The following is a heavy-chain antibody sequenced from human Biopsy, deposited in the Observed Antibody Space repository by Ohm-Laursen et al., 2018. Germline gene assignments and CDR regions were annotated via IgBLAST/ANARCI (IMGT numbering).Heavy chain of an antibody. V-gene: IGHV3-53*01. J-gene: IGHJ4*02. CDR3: ALQSVAQMKNFDY. CDR1: GFDFSDYS. CDR2: IFAGGGRT. D-gene: IGHD6-19*01. Sequence: SLRLSCAASGFDFSDYSMSWVRQAPGKGLDWVSIIFAGGGRTYYADSVKGRFTISRGISENTVSLQMNSLRAEDTAVYYCALQSVAQMKNFDYWGQGTLVTVSS.